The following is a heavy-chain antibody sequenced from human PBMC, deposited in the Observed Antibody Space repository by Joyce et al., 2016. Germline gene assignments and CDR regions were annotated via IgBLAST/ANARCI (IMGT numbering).Heavy chain of an antibody. Sequence: QVPLLESGGGVAQPGRSLRLSCAASEFAFSSHAMHWVRQAPGKGLEGVAVMWYDGSHQYYADSVRGRFTISRDNSQNTLYLQMNSLRVEDTAVYYCTRSSRTGYTAGWPDFDYWGQGTLVTVSS. D-gene: IGHD2-2*02. CDR3: TRSSRTGYTAGWPDFDY. J-gene: IGHJ4*02. CDR1: EFAFSSHA. CDR2: MWYDGSHQ. V-gene: IGHV3-33*08.